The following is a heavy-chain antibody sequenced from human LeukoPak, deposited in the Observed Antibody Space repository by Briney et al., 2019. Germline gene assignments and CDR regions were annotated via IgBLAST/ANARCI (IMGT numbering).Heavy chain of an antibody. Sequence: GGSLRLSCAASGFTFSSYGMSWVRQAPGKGLEWVSAISGSGGSTYYADSVKGRFTISRDNSKNTLYLQMNSLRAEDTAVYYCAKDPDSSSWGGYFDYWGQGTLVTVSS. CDR3: AKDPDSSSWGGYFDY. D-gene: IGHD6-13*01. CDR1: GFTFSSYG. CDR2: ISGSGGST. V-gene: IGHV3-23*01. J-gene: IGHJ4*02.